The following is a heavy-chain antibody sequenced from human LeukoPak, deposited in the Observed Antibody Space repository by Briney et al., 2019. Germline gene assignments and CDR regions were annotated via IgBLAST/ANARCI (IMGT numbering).Heavy chain of an antibody. CDR1: GGSSSGYY. J-gene: IGHJ6*03. CDR3: AREDAYYYYMDV. V-gene: IGHV4-34*01. CDR2: NNHSGSA. Sequence: SETLSLTCAVYGGSSSGYYWTRIRQPPGTGLEWIGENNHSGSANNNPSLKSRVTISVDTSKNQFSLKLSSVTAADTAVYYCAREDAYYYYMDVWGKGTTVTISS.